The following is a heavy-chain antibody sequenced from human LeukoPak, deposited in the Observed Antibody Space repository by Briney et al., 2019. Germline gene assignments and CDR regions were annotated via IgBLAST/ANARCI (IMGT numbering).Heavy chain of an antibody. D-gene: IGHD6-19*01. CDR1: GGFLSSSSYY. Sequence: SESLSLTCTVSGGFLSSSSYYWGWIRQPPGKGLEWFGRIDTSGNTNYKPSLKSRVTMSVDTSKNQFSLKLSSVTAADTAVYYCAKQPDPWYSSGWYGGYYFGYWGQGTLVTVSS. V-gene: IGHV4-39*01. CDR2: IDTSGNT. CDR3: AKQPDPWYSSGWYGGYYFGY. J-gene: IGHJ4*02.